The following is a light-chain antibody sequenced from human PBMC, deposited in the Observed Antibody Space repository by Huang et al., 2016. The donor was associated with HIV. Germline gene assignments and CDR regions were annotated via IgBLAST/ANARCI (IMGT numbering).Light chain of an antibody. J-gene: IGKJ1*01. CDR1: QSVSSS. V-gene: IGKV3-15*01. CDR3: QQYNNWPQT. CDR2: GAS. Sequence: ETVMTQSPATLSVSPGGRATLSCRASQSVSSSLAWYQQKPGQAPRLLIYGASTRATCIPARFSGSGSGTDFTLTISSLQSEDFAVYYCQQYNNWPQTFGQGTKVEIK.